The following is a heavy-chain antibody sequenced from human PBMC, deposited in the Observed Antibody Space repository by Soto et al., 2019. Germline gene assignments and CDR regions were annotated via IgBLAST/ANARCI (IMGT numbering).Heavy chain of an antibody. CDR1: GGTFSSYT. CDR3: ARENGAGSYFYYYYGMDD. CDR2: IIPILGIA. J-gene: IGHJ6*02. D-gene: IGHD3-10*01. V-gene: IGHV1-69*08. Sequence: QVQLVQSGAEVKKPGSSVKVSCKASGGTFSSYTISWVRQAPGQGLEWMARIIPILGIANYAQKFQGRVTITTDKSTSTAYMELSSLRSEDTAVYYWARENGAGSYFYYYYGMDDWGQGTTVTVSS.